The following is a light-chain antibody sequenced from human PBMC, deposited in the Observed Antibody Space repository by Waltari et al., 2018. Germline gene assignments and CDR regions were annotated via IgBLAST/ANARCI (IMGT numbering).Light chain of an antibody. CDR2: AAS. V-gene: IGKV1-39*01. Sequence: DIQMTQSPSSLSASVGDRVTMTCRASQSISNYLNWYQQRPGKAPNLLIYAASSLQSGVPSKFSGSGSGTDFTLTNSSLQREDFATYYCQQSYSTPLTFGGGTKVEIK. CDR3: QQSYSTPLT. J-gene: IGKJ4*01. CDR1: QSISNY.